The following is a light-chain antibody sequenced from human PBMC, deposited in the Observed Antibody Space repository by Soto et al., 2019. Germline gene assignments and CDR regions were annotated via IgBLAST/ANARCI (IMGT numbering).Light chain of an antibody. CDR2: DAS. J-gene: IGKJ2*01. CDR3: QQYNSYPAYT. Sequence: DIQMTQSPSTLSASVGDRVTITCRASQSISSWLAWYQQKPGKAPKLLIYDASSLESGVPSRFSGSGSGTEFTLTISSLQPDDFANYYCQQYNSYPAYTFGQGTKLEIK. V-gene: IGKV1-5*01. CDR1: QSISSW.